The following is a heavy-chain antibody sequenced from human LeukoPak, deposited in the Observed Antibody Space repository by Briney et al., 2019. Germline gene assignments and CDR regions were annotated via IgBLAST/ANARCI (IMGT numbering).Heavy chain of an antibody. CDR2: ISYDGSNK. J-gene: IGHJ6*02. Sequence: PGGSLRLSCAASGFTFSSYGMHWVRQAPGKGLEWVAVISYDGSNKYYADSVKGRFTISRDNSKNTLYLQMNSLRAEDTAVYYCARVRDYYYYGMDVWGQGTTVTVSS. V-gene: IGHV3-30*03. CDR1: GFTFSSYG. CDR3: ARVRDYYYYGMDV.